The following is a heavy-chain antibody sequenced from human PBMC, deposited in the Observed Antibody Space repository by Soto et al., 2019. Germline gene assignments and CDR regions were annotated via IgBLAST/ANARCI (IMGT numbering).Heavy chain of an antibody. CDR2: VIPIFGTA. J-gene: IGHJ6*02. D-gene: IGHD5-12*01. CDR1: GGTFSSYA. Sequence: QVQLVQSGAEVMQPVSSVRVSCKASGGTFSSYAISWVRQAPGQGREWMGGVIPIFGTADYAQKFQGRVTISAYESTTTAYMARSSLRSEDTAVSFCARDKDRVRLGGNYYDGMDVWGQGPTVTVSS. CDR3: ARDKDRVRLGGNYYDGMDV. V-gene: IGHV1-69*12.